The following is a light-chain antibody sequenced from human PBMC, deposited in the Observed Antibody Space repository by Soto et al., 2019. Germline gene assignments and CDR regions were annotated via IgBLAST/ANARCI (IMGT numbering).Light chain of an antibody. J-gene: IGKJ4*01. CDR3: QQRSNWLLT. CDR2: DAS. Sequence: PGDRVTITCRPSKSISSWLAWYXEKXGKXXKXXXYDASNRATGIPARFSGSGSGTDFTLTISSLEPEDFAVYYCQQRSNWLLTFGGGNKVDI. V-gene: IGKV3-11*01. CDR1: KSISSW.